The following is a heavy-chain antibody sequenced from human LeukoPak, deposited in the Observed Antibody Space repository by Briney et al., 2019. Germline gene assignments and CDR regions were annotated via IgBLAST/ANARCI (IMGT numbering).Heavy chain of an antibody. CDR1: GFTFSSYG. J-gene: IGHJ4*02. V-gene: IGHV3-33*01. CDR2: IWYDGSDK. D-gene: IGHD3-10*01. CDR3: ARGGDYGSGNYFDY. Sequence: TGRSLRLSGAASGFTFSSYGMNWVGQAPGKGLEWVAVIWYDGSDKYYADSVKGRFTISRDSSKDTLYLQMNSLRVEDTAVYYCARGGDYGSGNYFDYWGQGTLVTVSS.